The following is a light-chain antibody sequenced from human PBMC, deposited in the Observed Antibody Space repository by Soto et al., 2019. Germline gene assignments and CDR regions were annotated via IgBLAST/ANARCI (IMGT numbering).Light chain of an antibody. Sequence: DIQMTQSPSTLSASVGDRVTITCRASQSISGWLAWYQQRPGKAPKLLIYDASSLESGVPSRLSGSGCGTEFTLSIRGLKPHDVATYYCQQYSGYSLFTFGPGTIVDI. CDR2: DAS. V-gene: IGKV1-5*01. CDR1: QSISGW. CDR3: QQYSGYSLFT. J-gene: IGKJ3*01.